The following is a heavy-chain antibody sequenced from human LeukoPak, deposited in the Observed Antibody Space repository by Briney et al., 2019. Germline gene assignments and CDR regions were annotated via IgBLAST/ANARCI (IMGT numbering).Heavy chain of an antibody. D-gene: IGHD3-10*01. J-gene: IGHJ4*02. Sequence: GGSLRLSCAASGFPFSSYGMNWVRQAPGKGLEWVAVIWYDGSNKYYADSVKGRFTISRDNSKNTLYLQMNSLRAEDTAVYYCARGTYYYRSGSSGGFDYWGQGTLVTVSS. V-gene: IGHV3-33*08. CDR3: ARGTYYYRSGSSGGFDY. CDR2: IWYDGSNK. CDR1: GFPFSSYG.